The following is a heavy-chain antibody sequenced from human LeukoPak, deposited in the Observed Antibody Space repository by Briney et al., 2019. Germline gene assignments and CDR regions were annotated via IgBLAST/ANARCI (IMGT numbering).Heavy chain of an antibody. V-gene: IGHV1-69*13. CDR2: IIPIFGTA. CDR1: GGTFSSYA. J-gene: IGHJ6*02. D-gene: IGHD3-3*01. CDR3: ARAYYDFWSGYYKTDYYYYYGMDV. Sequence: SVKVSCKASGGTFSSYAISWVRQAPGQGLEWMGGIIPIFGTANYAQKFQGRVTITADESTSTAYMELSSLRSEDTAVYYCARAYYDFWSGYYKTDYYYYYGMDVWGQGTTVTVSS.